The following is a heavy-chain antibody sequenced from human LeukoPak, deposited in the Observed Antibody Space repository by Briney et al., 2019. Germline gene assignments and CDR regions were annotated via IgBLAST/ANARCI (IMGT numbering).Heavy chain of an antibody. CDR2: ISISGSST. D-gene: IGHD3-10*02. CDR3: AELGITMIGGV. Sequence: GGSLRLSCAASGFTSSSYDMSWVRQAPGKGLEWVSVISISGSSTYYADSVKGRFTISRDNAKNSLYLQMNSLRAEDTAVYYCAELGITMIGGVWGKGTTVTISS. J-gene: IGHJ6*04. CDR1: GFTSSSYD. V-gene: IGHV3-23*01.